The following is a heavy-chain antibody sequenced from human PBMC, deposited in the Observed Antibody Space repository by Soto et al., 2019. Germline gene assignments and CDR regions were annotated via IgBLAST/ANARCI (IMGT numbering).Heavy chain of an antibody. CDR2: IIPILGIA. V-gene: IGHV1-69*02. CDR3: ANNYDYIWGSYRRHPVRAFDI. D-gene: IGHD3-16*02. J-gene: IGHJ3*02. CDR1: GGTFGSYT. Sequence: GASVKVSCKASGGTFGSYTISWVRQAPGQGLEWMGRIIPILGIANYAQKFQGRVTITADKSTSTAYMELSSLRSEDTVVYYCANNYDYIWGSYRRHPVRAFDIWGQGTMVTVSS.